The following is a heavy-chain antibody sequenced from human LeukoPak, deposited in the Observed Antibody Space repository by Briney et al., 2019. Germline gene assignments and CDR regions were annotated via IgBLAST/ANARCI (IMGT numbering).Heavy chain of an antibody. J-gene: IGHJ3*02. D-gene: IGHD4-17*01. Sequence: GASVKVSCKASGYTFTGYYMHWVRQAPGQGLEWMGWINPNSGGTNYAQKFQGRVTMTTDTSTSTAYMELRSLRSDDTAVYYCARTTTVSPSGVWDDAFDIWGQGTMVTVSS. CDR1: GYTFTGYY. V-gene: IGHV1-2*02. CDR3: ARTTTVSPSGVWDDAFDI. CDR2: INPNSGGT.